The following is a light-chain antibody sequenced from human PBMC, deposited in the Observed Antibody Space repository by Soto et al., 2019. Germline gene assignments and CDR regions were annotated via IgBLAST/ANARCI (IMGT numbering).Light chain of an antibody. CDR3: QQSYSTPRT. Sequence: DIQMTQSPSSLSVSVGDRVTITCRASQSISNYLNWYQQKQGKAPKLLIYAASTLQSGVPSRFSGSGSGTDFTLTVSSLQPEDFATYYCQQSYSTPRTFGQGTKVEIK. V-gene: IGKV1-39*01. J-gene: IGKJ1*01. CDR2: AAS. CDR1: QSISNY.